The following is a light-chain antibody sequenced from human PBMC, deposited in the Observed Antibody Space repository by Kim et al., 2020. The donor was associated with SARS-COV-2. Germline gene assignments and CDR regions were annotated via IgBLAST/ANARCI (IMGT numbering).Light chain of an antibody. Sequence: DIQMTQSPSSVSASVGDRVTITCRASQGIRTYLAWYQQKPGKTPNLLIYDASTLQSGVPSRFSGSGSGTDFTLTISSLQPEDFATYFSQQGNGFPITFGQGTRLEIK. CDR1: QGIRTY. J-gene: IGKJ5*01. CDR2: DAS. V-gene: IGKV1D-12*01. CDR3: QQGNGFPIT.